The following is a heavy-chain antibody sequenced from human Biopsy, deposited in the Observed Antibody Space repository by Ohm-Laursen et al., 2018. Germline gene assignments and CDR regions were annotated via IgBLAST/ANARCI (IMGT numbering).Heavy chain of an antibody. V-gene: IGHV4-59*01. CDR2: VYYTGST. Sequence: SETLSLTCTVSGDSISSYYWSWIRQPPGKGLEWIGYVYYTGSTDYNPSLQSRVTISVDTSKNHFSLRLRSVTAADTAVYYCALGGGSYVNFDYWGQGTLVTVSS. CDR3: ALGGGSYVNFDY. D-gene: IGHD1-26*01. CDR1: GDSISSYY. J-gene: IGHJ4*02.